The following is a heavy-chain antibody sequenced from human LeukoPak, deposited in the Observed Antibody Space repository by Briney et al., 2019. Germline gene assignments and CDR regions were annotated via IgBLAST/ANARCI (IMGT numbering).Heavy chain of an antibody. CDR2: GSESGGT. Sequence: SETLSLTCAVYGGSLNGHYWSWIRQPPGEGLEWIGEGSESGGTKFNPSLKSRVTISADTSKNQFSLKLNSVTAADTAVYYCAKNGQSGFSFDPWGQGTLVTVSS. CDR3: AKNGQSGFSFDP. D-gene: IGHD3-3*01. V-gene: IGHV4-34*01. J-gene: IGHJ5*02. CDR1: GGSLNGHY.